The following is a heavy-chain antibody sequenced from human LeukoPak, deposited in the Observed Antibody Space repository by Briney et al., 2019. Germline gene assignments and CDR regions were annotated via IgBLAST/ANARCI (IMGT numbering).Heavy chain of an antibody. Sequence: SETLSLTCAVYGGSFSGYYWSWIRQPPGKGLEWIGEINHSGSTNYNPSLKSRATISVDTSKNQFSLKLSSVTAADTAVYYCARERIQLANWFDPWGQGTLVTVSS. CDR3: ARERIQLANWFDP. J-gene: IGHJ5*02. V-gene: IGHV4-34*01. CDR1: GGSFSGYY. CDR2: INHSGST. D-gene: IGHD5-18*01.